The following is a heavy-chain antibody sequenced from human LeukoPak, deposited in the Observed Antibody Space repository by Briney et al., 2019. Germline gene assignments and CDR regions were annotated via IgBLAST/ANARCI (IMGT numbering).Heavy chain of an antibody. CDR3: ARHELELGRDY. V-gene: IGHV4-39*01. Sequence: KPSETLSLTCTVSGGSISSSSYYWGWIRQPPGKGLEWIGSIYYSGSTYYNPSLKSRVTISVDTSKNQFSLKLSSVTAADTAVYYCARHELELGRDYWGQGTLVTVSS. CDR1: GGSISSSSYY. D-gene: IGHD1-7*01. CDR2: IYYSGST. J-gene: IGHJ4*02.